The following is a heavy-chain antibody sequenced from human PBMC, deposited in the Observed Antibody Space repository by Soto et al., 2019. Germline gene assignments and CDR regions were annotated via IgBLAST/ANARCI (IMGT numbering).Heavy chain of an antibody. J-gene: IGHJ4*02. CDR1: GVTFSNFA. CDR3: AKDGCGGACFFTHCNY. Sequence: QVQLVESGGGVVQPGRSLRLSCAASGVTFSNFAMHWVRQAPGKGLEWVAVISNDGSYKYYVDSVKGRFTISRDNSKNTVHLQMNSLRAEDTAVYYCAKDGCGGACFFTHCNYWGQGPLVAVSS. D-gene: IGHD2-21*02. V-gene: IGHV3-30*18. CDR2: ISNDGSYK.